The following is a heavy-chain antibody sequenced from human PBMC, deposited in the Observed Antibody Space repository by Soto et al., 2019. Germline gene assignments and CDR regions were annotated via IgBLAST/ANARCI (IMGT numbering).Heavy chain of an antibody. D-gene: IGHD6-19*01. J-gene: IGHJ4*02. CDR1: GFTFSSYA. CDR3: AKGPHSSGWHYFDY. CDR2: VSGSGGNT. Sequence: GGSLRLSCAASGFTFSSYAMSWVRQAPGKGLEWVSTVSGSGGNTYYADSVKGRFTISRDNSENTLYLEMISLRAEDMAIYYCAKGPHSSGWHYFDYWGQGTLVTVSS. V-gene: IGHV3-23*01.